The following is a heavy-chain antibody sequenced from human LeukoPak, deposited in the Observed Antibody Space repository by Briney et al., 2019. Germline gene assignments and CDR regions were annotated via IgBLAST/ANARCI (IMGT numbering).Heavy chain of an antibody. J-gene: IGHJ4*02. Sequence: SQTLSLTCVVSGDSISSTSFAWNWIRQSPSRGLEWLARTGYRSKWDNDYAESVTSRITINPDTSKNQVSLQLTSVTTEDPAVYYCATAPLWAFAFWGQGSLVIVSS. V-gene: IGHV6-1*01. D-gene: IGHD1-26*01. CDR1: GDSISSTSFA. CDR3: ATAPLWAFAF. CDR2: TGYRSKWDN.